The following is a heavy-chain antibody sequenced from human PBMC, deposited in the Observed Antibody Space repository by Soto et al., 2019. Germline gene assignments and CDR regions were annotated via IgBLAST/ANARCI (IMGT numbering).Heavy chain of an antibody. J-gene: IGHJ4*02. CDR1: GGTFSSYA. V-gene: IGHV1-69*13. D-gene: IGHD5-12*01. Sequence: SVKVSCKASGGTFSSYAISWVRQAPGQGLEWMGGIIPIFGTANYAQKFQGRVTITADGSTSTAYMELSSLRSEDTAVYYCATSAEMATISYFDYWGQGTLVTVSS. CDR3: ATSAEMATISYFDY. CDR2: IIPIFGTA.